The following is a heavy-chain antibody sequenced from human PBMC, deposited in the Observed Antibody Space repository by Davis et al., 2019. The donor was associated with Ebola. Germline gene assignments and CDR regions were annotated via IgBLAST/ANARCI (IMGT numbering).Heavy chain of an antibody. CDR3: AHKAAAGPFGY. Sequence: TLSLTCSVSGGSVGSDYWSWIRQSPGKALEWLALIYWDDDKRYSPSLKSRLTITKDTSKNQVVLTMINMDPVDTATYYCAHKAAAGPFGYWGQGTLVTVSS. V-gene: IGHV2-5*08. CDR2: IYWDDDK. D-gene: IGHD6-13*01. CDR1: GGSVGSDYW. J-gene: IGHJ4*02.